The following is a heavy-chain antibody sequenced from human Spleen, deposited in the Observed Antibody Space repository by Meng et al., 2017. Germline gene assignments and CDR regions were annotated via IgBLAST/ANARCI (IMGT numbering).Heavy chain of an antibody. CDR1: GYTFTSYY. D-gene: IGHD5-18*01. CDR3: ARVNYRRRRKDRGMWMRLWSEFNYYYGLDV. J-gene: IGHJ6*02. V-gene: IGHV1-46*01. CDR2: INPSGGST. Sequence: ASVKVSCKASGYTFTSYYLHWVRQAPGQGLEWMGMINPSGGSTTYAQKFQGRVTITADDSTSTAYMELSSLRSEDTAVYYCARVNYRRRRKDRGMWMRLWSEFNYYYGLDVWGQGTTVTVSS.